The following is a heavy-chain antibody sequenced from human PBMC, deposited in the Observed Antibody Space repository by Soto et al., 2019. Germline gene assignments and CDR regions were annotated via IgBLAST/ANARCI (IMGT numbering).Heavy chain of an antibody. V-gene: IGHV4-31*03. CDR3: ARRDYGPLLSFDY. J-gene: IGHJ4*02. CDR2: IYYSGST. D-gene: IGHD4-17*01. CDR1: GGSISSGGYY. Sequence: QVQLQESGPGLVKPSQTLSLTCTVSGGSISSGGYYWSWIRQHPGKGLEWIWYIYYSGSTYYNPSLQSRVNISVDQSKNQFSLKLSSVTAADTAVYYCARRDYGPLLSFDYWGQGTLVTVSS.